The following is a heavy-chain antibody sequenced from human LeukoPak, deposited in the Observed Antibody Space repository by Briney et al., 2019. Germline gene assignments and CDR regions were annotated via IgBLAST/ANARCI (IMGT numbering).Heavy chain of an antibody. CDR2: ISGSGGST. CDR3: YYDILTGYYKRTTGKSAAFDY. J-gene: IGHJ4*02. D-gene: IGHD3-9*01. V-gene: IGHV3-23*01. Sequence: PGGSLRLSCAASGFTFSSYAMSWVRQAPGKGLEWVSAISGSGGSTYYADSVKGRLTISRDNSKNTLYLQMNSLRAEDTAVYYCYYDILTGYYKRTTGKSAAFDYWGQGTLVTVSS. CDR1: GFTFSSYA.